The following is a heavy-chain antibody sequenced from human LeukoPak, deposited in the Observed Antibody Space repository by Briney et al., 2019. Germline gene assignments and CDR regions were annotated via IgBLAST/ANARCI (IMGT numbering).Heavy chain of an antibody. D-gene: IGHD1-14*01. J-gene: IGHJ4*02. CDR1: GLTFSSHW. V-gene: IGHV3-74*01. CDR3: ATQQGGNPAY. CDR2: ITNDGSST. Sequence: QPGGSLRLSCAASGLTFSSHWMHWVRQAPGKGLVWVSRITNDGSSTTYADSVKGRFTISRDNAKNMLYLQVNSLRAEDTAVSYCATQQGGNPAYWGQGTLVTVSS.